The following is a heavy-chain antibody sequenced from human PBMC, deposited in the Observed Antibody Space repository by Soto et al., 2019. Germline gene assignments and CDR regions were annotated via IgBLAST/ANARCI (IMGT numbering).Heavy chain of an antibody. CDR3: ARAKASVTAPAVYFDY. D-gene: IGHD2-21*02. CDR2: IIPNFGTA. CDR1: GGTFSSYA. Sequence: QVQLVQSGAEVKKPGSSVKVSCKASGGTFSSYAISWVRQAPGQGLEWMGGIIPNFGTANYAPKFQGRVTITADESTSTGYIELCSLRSEGTAVYYCARAKASVTAPAVYFDYWGQGTLVTVSS. J-gene: IGHJ4*02. V-gene: IGHV1-69*01.